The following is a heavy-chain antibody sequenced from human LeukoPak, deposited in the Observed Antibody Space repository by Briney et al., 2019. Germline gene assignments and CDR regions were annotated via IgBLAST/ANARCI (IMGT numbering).Heavy chain of an antibody. CDR3: ARLRFLEWLLLSIGWFDP. CDR1: GYSISSGYY. V-gene: IGHV4-38-2*01. D-gene: IGHD3-3*01. CDR2: IFHSGST. J-gene: IGHJ5*02. Sequence: SETLSLTCAVSGYSISSGYYWGWIRQPPGKGLEWIGSIFHSGSTYYNPSLKSRVNMSVDTSKNQISLKLSSVTAADTAVYYCARLRFLEWLLLSIGWFDPWGQGTLVTVSS.